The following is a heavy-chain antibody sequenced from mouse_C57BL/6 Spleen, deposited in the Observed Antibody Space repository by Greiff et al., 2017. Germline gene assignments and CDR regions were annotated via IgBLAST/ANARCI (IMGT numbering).Heavy chain of an antibody. CDR2: ISYDGSN. D-gene: IGHD2-3*01. V-gene: IGHV3-6*01. Sequence: EVKFEESGPGLVKPSQSLSLTCSVTGYSITSGYYWNWIRQFPGNKLEWMGYISYDGSNNYNPSLKNRISITRGTSKNQFFLKLNSVTTEDTATYYCARDDDGAYWGQGTLVTVSA. J-gene: IGHJ3*01. CDR1: GYSITSGYY. CDR3: ARDDDGAY.